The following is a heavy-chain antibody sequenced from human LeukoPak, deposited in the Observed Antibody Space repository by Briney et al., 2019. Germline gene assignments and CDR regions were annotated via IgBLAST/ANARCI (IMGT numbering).Heavy chain of an antibody. CDR1: GGSFSGYY. J-gene: IGHJ3*02. CDR2: INHSGST. D-gene: IGHD3-22*01. V-gene: IGHV4-34*01. CDR3: ARAGYYYDSSGYQVRAFDI. Sequence: SETLSLTCAVYGGSFSGYYWTWIRQPPGKGLEWMGEINHSGSTSYNPSLKSRVTISVDTSKNQFSLKLSSVTAADTAVFYCARAGYYYDSSGYQVRAFDIWGQGTMVIVSS.